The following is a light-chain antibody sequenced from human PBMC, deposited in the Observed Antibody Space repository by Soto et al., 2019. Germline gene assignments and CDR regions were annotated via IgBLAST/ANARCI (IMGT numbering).Light chain of an antibody. J-gene: IGLJ3*02. V-gene: IGLV2-8*01. CDR2: EVS. Sequence: QSALTQPPSASGSPGRSVAISCTGTSSDVGGYNYVSWYQQYPGKAPKLVIYEVSKRPLGVPDRFSGSKSGTTASLTVSGLQADDEADYCCSSYTGSNNLVFGGGTKLTVL. CDR3: SSYTGSNNLV. CDR1: SSDVGGYNY.